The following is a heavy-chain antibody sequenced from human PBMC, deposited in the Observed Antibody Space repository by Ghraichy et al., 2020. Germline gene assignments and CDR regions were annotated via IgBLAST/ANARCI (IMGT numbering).Heavy chain of an antibody. V-gene: IGHV3-23*01. J-gene: IGHJ4*02. CDR3: ARHPDCGGDCYSTKLDY. CDR2: ISPSGGRS. Sequence: GGYLRLSCKASGFTFSRSAMSWVHQAPGKGLEWVSIISPSGGRSFHADSVKGRFTISRDPSTSTLYLQMNSLRAADTAVYFCARHPDCGGDCYSTKLDYWGPGNLVTVSS. D-gene: IGHD2-21*02. CDR1: GFTFSRSA.